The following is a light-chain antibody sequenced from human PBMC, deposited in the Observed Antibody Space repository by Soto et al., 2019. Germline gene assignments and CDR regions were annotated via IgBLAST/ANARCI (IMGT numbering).Light chain of an antibody. J-gene: IGLJ2*01. CDR3: AAWDDSLSGREVV. CDR2: RNN. CDR1: SSNIGSNY. Sequence: QSVLTQPPSAYRTPGQRVTISCSGSSSNIGSNYVYWYQQLPGTAPKLLIYRNNQRPSGVPDRFSGSKSGTSASLAISGLRSEDEADYYCAAWDDSLSGREVVFGGGTKLPVL. V-gene: IGLV1-47*01.